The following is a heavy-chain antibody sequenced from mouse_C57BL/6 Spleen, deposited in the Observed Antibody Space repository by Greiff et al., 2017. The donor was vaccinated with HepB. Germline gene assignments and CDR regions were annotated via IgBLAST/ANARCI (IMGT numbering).Heavy chain of an antibody. D-gene: IGHD3-1*01. V-gene: IGHV1-5*01. J-gene: IGHJ4*01. Sequence: EVQLQQSGTVLARPGASVKMSCKTSGYTFTSYWMHWVKQRPGQGLEWIGAIYPGNSDTSYNQKFKGKAKLTAVTSASTAYMELSSLTNEDSAVYYGTRSSRGAYAMDYWGQGTSVTVSS. CDR2: IYPGNSDT. CDR1: GYTFTSYW. CDR3: TRSSRGAYAMDY.